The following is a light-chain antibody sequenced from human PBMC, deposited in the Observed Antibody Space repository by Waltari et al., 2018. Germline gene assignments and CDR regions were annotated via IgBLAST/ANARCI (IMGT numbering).Light chain of an antibody. Sequence: QSALTQPASVSGSPGQSVIISCTGTSNAVGVSNSVYWYQDHPGQGPKVIIYDVSDRPSGVSARFSGSKSGNTASLTISGLQAEDEADYYCSSESSDKVVLFGGGTKVTVL. V-gene: IGLV2-14*03. CDR1: SNAVGVSNS. CDR2: DVS. J-gene: IGLJ3*02. CDR3: SSESSDKVVL.